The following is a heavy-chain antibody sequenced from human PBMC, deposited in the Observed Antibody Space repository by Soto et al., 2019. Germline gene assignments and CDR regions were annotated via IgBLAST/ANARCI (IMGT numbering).Heavy chain of an antibody. J-gene: IGHJ4*02. Sequence: EVQLLESGGDLVQPGGSLRLSCTASAFTFRNYAMTWVRQAPGKSLEWISSISGGGLNTHYADSVKGRFTVSRDDSKSTLYLQMANLTVGDTAVYYCAKGGSGWYPFDYWGQGTLVTVSS. CDR2: ISGGGLNT. V-gene: IGHV3-23*01. D-gene: IGHD6-19*01. CDR3: AKGGSGWYPFDY. CDR1: AFTFRNYA.